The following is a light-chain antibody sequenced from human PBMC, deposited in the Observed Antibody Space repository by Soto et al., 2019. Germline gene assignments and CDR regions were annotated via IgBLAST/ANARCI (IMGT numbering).Light chain of an antibody. CDR3: CSYAGSSTFRV. CDR2: EVS. V-gene: IGLV2-23*02. Sequence: QSALTQPASVSGSPGQSITISCTGTSSDVGSYNLVSWYQQHPGKAPKLMIYEVSKRPSGVSNRFSGSKSGNTASLTISGLQGEDEADYYCCSYAGSSTFRVFGGGTKLTVL. CDR1: SSDVGSYNL. J-gene: IGLJ3*02.